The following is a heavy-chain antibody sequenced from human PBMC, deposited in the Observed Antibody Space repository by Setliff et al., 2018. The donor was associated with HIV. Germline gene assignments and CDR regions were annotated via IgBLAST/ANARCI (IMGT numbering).Heavy chain of an antibody. D-gene: IGHD4-4*01. CDR3: VRDITTCWDV. CDR2: ISIGSGGAI. CDR1: GFTFRNYK. J-gene: IGHJ6*02. Sequence: GGSLRLSCAASGFTFRNYKFNWVRQAPGRGLEWVSSISIGSGGAIDYADSVQGRFTISRDNSKNSLYLQKNSLRVEDTAVYYCVRDITTCWDVWGQGTTVTVSS. V-gene: IGHV3-48*03.